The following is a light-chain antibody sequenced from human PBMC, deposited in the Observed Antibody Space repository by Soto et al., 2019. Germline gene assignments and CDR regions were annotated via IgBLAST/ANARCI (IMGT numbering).Light chain of an antibody. J-gene: IGKJ1*01. Sequence: EIVLTQSPGTLSLSPGERATLSCRASQSVSSNSLAWYQQKPGQAPRLLIYGASSRATGIPDRFNGSGSGTDFTLTISRLEPEDFAVYYCQQFGSSPWTFGQGTKVEIK. CDR3: QQFGSSPWT. CDR1: QSVSSNS. CDR2: GAS. V-gene: IGKV3-20*01.